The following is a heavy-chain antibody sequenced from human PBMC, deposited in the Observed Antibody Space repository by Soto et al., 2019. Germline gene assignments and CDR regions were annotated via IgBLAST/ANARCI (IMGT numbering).Heavy chain of an antibody. CDR1: GFTFSSYS. V-gene: IGHV3-48*02. D-gene: IGHD5-18*01. CDR3: ARERSGYSAAGGYYYGMDV. CDR2: ISSSSSTI. Sequence: VQLVESGGGLVQPGGSLRLSCAASGFTFSSYSMNWVRQAPGKGLEWVSYISSSSSTIYYADSVKGRFTISRDNAKNSLYLQMNSLRDEDTAVYYCARERSGYSAAGGYYYGMDVWGRGTTVTVSS. J-gene: IGHJ6*02.